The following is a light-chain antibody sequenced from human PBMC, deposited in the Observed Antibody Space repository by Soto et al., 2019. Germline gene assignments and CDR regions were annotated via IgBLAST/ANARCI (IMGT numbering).Light chain of an antibody. CDR2: AAS. V-gene: IGKV3-20*01. J-gene: IGKJ5*01. Sequence: EIVLTQSPGTVSLSPGERATLSCRASQSVSSSYLAWYQQKPGQAPRLLIFAASSRASGIPDRLSGSGSGTDFNLTISRLEPEDFALFYCQYHGSSPITCGQGTRLEIK. CDR3: QYHGSSPIT. CDR1: QSVSSSY.